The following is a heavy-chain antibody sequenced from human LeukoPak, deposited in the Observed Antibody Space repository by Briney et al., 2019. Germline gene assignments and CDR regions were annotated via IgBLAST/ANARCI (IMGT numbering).Heavy chain of an antibody. CDR2: ISAYNGNT. V-gene: IGHV1-18*01. J-gene: IGHJ5*02. Sequence: ASVKVSCKASGYTFTSYGISWVRQAPGQGLEWMGWISAYNGNTKYAQKVLGRVTMTTDTSTSTAYMELRRLRSDDTAVYYGAREGLGGAVAATQSITPGLLHWLDPWGQGTLVSVSS. D-gene: IGHD2-15*01. CDR3: AREGLGGAVAATQSITPGLLHWLDP. CDR1: GYTFTSYG.